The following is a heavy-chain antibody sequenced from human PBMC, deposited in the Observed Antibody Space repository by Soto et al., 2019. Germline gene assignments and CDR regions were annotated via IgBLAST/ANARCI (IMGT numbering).Heavy chain of an antibody. CDR2: ISSSSSYI. J-gene: IGHJ6*03. V-gene: IGHV3-21*01. CDR1: GFTFSSYS. Sequence: PGGSLRLSCAASGFTFSSYSMNWVRQAPGKGLEWVSSISSSSSYIYYADSVKGRFTISRDNAKNSLYLQMNSLRAEDTAVYYCARDYGDQYYYCYMDVWGKGTTVTVSS. CDR3: ARDYGDQYYYCYMDV. D-gene: IGHD4-17*01.